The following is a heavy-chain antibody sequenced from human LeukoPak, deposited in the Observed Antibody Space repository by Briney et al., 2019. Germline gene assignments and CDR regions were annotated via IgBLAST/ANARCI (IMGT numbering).Heavy chain of an antibody. D-gene: IGHD3-22*01. J-gene: IGHJ3*02. CDR3: VRSAFYDSSRFDAFDI. V-gene: IGHV4-59*08. CDR1: GGSMRSHY. CDR2: ISYTGST. Sequence: SETLSLTCTVSGGSMRSHYWNWIRQPPGTGLEWIGYISYTGSTNYNPSLMSRLTMSVDTSNHHFSVRLNSVTAADTAVYYCVRSAFYDSSRFDAFDIWGQGTPVTVSS.